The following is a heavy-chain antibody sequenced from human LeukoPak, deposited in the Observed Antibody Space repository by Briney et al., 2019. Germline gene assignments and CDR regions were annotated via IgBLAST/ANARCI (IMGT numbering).Heavy chain of an antibody. CDR1: GFTFSCYE. D-gene: IGHD1-26*01. CDR3: ASGGTYSGYFSY. Sequence: PGGSLRLSRAASGFTFSCYEMNSARPAPGEGVGWVLYISSSGSTIYYADSVRGRFTISRDNSKNTLYLQMNSLRPEDTAVYYCASGGTYSGYFSYWGQGTLVIVSS. J-gene: IGHJ4*02. V-gene: IGHV3-48*03. CDR2: ISSSGSTI.